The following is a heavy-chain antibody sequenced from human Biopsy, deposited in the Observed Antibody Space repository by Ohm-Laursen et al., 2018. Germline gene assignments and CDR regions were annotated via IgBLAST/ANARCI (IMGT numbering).Heavy chain of an antibody. CDR2: MNPNSGNT. J-gene: IGHJ4*02. D-gene: IGHD4-17*01. CDR3: ARDYYPYVDYLKDVPLCDS. Sequence: GASVKVSCKTSGYTFTSYEINWVRQAAGQGPEWMGWMNPNSGNTGFAQKFQGRITMTRSTSITTAYMELTSLRSEDTAVYYCARDYYPYVDYLKDVPLCDSWGQGTLVTVSS. V-gene: IGHV1-8*01. CDR1: GYTFTSYE.